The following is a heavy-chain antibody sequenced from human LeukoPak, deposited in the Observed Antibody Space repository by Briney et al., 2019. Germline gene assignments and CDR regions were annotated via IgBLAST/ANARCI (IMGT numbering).Heavy chain of an antibody. CDR1: GGSISSYY. V-gene: IGHV4-59*01. CDR2: IFYNGNT. Sequence: SETLSLTCTVSGGSISSYYWSWIRQPPGKGLEWIGSIFYNGNTSSHPSLKSRVSISIDTSKNQFSLNLTSVTAADTAVHYCARGYSYERGFFDYWGQGTLVTVSS. CDR3: ARGYSYERGFFDY. D-gene: IGHD5-18*01. J-gene: IGHJ4*02.